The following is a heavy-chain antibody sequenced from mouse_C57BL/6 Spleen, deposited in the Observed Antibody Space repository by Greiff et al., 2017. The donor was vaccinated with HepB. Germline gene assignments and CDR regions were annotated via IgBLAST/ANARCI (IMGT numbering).Heavy chain of an antibody. CDR1: GYSITSGYY. CDR2: ISYDGSN. V-gene: IGHV3-6*01. D-gene: IGHD1-1*01. J-gene: IGHJ4*01. CDR3: ARVSLITTAMDY. Sequence: EVKLMESGPGLVKPSQSLSLTCSVTGYSITSGYYWNWIRQFPGNKLEWMGYISYDGSNNYNPSLKNRISITRDTSKNQFFLKLNSVTTEDTATYYCARVSLITTAMDYWGQGTSVTVSS.